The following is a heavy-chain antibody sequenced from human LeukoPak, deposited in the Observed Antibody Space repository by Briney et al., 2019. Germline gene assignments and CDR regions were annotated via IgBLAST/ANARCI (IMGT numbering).Heavy chain of an antibody. CDR2: VTGTGDTT. Sequence: GGSLRLSCAASRFTFSGYFMTWVRQAPGKGLEWVSAVTGTGDTTYYTPSVRGRFTISRDNSKSTLYLQMNSLRADDTAVYYCAKEGYASGWLDSWGQGTLVTVSS. D-gene: IGHD6-19*01. J-gene: IGHJ4*02. CDR3: AKEGYASGWLDS. CDR1: RFTFSGYF. V-gene: IGHV3-23*01.